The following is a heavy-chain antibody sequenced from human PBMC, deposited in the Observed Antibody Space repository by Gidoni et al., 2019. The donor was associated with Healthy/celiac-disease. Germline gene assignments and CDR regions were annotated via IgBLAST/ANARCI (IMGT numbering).Heavy chain of an antibody. D-gene: IGHD1-26*01. CDR2: IIPILGIA. Sequence: QVQLVQSVAAVKKPGSSVKVSCKASGGTFSSYAISWVRQAPGQGLELMGRIIPILGIANYAQKFQGRVTITADKSTSTAYMELSSLRSEDTAVYYCARDRRVGPWGQGTLVTVSS. CDR3: ARDRRVGP. CDR1: GGTFSSYA. V-gene: IGHV1-69*04. J-gene: IGHJ5*02.